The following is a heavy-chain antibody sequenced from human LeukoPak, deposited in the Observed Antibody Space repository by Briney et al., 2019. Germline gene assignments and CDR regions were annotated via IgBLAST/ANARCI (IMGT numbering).Heavy chain of an antibody. CDR2: IIPILGIA. J-gene: IGHJ3*02. Sequence: ASVKVSCKASGGTFSSYAISWVRQAPGQGLEWMGRIIPILGIANYAQKFQGRVTITADKSTSTAYMELSSLRSEDTAVYYCARFFTGSGNTRGAFDIWGQGTMVTVSS. V-gene: IGHV1-69*04. CDR3: ARFFTGSGNTRGAFDI. CDR1: GGTFSSYA. D-gene: IGHD3-10*01.